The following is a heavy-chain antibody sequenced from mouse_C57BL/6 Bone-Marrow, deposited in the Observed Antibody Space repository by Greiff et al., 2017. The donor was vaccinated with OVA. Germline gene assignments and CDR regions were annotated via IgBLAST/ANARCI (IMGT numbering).Heavy chain of an antibody. CDR3: ARGEWSFAY. CDR2: INPGSGGT. Sequence: VMLVESGAELVRPGTSVKVSCKASGYAFTNYLIEWVKQRPGQGLEWIGVINPGSGGTNYNEKFKGKATLTADKSSSTAYMQLSSLTSEDSAVYFCARGEWSFAYWGQGTLVTVSA. D-gene: IGHD1-1*02. V-gene: IGHV1-54*01. J-gene: IGHJ3*01. CDR1: GYAFTNYL.